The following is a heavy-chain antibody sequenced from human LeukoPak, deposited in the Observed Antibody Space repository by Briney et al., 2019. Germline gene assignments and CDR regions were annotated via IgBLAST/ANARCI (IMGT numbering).Heavy chain of an antibody. CDR3: AKDFGVAGQYGMDV. J-gene: IGHJ6*02. V-gene: IGHV3-23*01. CDR1: GFTFSSYA. Sequence: GGSLRLSCAASGFTFSSYAMSWVRQAPGKGLEWVAAIRGSGGSTYYADSVKGRFTISRDNSKNTLYLQMNSLRAEQTAVYYCAKDFGVAGQYGMDVWGQGTTVTVSS. CDR2: IRGSGGST. D-gene: IGHD3-3*01.